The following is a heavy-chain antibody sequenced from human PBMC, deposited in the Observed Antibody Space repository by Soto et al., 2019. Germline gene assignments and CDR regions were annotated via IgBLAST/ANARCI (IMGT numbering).Heavy chain of an antibody. D-gene: IGHD2-2*01. CDR2: IYYSGST. CDR3: ARSSTIRPNFDY. V-gene: IGHV4-39*01. CDR1: GGSISSSTYY. Sequence: SETLSLTCTVSGGSISSSTYYWGWIRQPPGKGLEWIGSIYYSGSTYYSPSLKSQVTISVDTSKNQFSLNLSSVTAADTAVYYCARSSTIRPNFDYWGQGTLVTVS. J-gene: IGHJ4*02.